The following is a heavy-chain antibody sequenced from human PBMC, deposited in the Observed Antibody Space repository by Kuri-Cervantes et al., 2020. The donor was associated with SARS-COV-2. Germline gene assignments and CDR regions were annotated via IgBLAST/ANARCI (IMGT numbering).Heavy chain of an antibody. D-gene: IGHD3-10*01. CDR1: GYTLTSYA. CDR2: ISAYNGNT. J-gene: IGHJ6*02. V-gene: IGHV1-18*01. CDR3: ARARPRGVGYYGSGSYSPYYYYGMDV. Sequence: ASVKVSCKASGYTLTSYAMNWVRQAPGQGLEWMGWISAYNGNTNYAQKLQGRVTMTTDTSTSTAYMELRSLRSDDTAVYYCARARPRGVGYYGSGSYSPYYYYGMDVWGQGTTVTVSS.